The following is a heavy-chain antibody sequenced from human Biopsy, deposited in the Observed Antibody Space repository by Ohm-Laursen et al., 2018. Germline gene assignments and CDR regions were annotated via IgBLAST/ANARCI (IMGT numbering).Heavy chain of an antibody. CDR3: ARDETGSSVFGPYYYGMDV. J-gene: IGHJ6*02. Sequence: GASVTVSCTASGYSFTKYYINWVRQAPGQGLEWMGIINPTGGTTSYAEKFQGRVTLTRDTSTGTVYLELNSLIYEDTALYYCARDETGSSVFGPYYYGMDVWGQGTTVTVSS. CDR2: INPTGGTT. V-gene: IGHV1-46*01. CDR1: GYSFTKYY. D-gene: IGHD3-9*01.